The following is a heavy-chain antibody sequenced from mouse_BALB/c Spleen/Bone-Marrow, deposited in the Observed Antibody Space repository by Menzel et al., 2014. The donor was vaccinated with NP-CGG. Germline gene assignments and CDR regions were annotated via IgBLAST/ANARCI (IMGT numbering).Heavy chain of an antibody. CDR1: GSSLTGYG. Sequence: VQLQQSGPGLVAPSQSLSITCTVSGSSLTGYGVNWVRQPPGKGLEWLGMIWGDGSTDYNSALKSRLSISKDNSKSQVFLKMNSLQTDDTARYYCARDHYYGYFDYWGQGTTLTVSS. V-gene: IGHV2-6-7*01. CDR2: IWGDGST. J-gene: IGHJ2*01. D-gene: IGHD1-2*01. CDR3: ARDHYYGYFDY.